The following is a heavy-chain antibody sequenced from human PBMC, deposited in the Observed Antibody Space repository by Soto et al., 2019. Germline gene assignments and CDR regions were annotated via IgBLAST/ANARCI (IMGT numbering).Heavy chain of an antibody. CDR1: GYTFTSYA. J-gene: IGHJ4*02. Sequence: QVQLVQSGSELKKPGASVKVSCKASGYTFTSYAMNWVRQAPGQGLEWMGWINTNTGNATYAQGFTGRFVFSLDTSVSTATLQICSLKAEDTLVYYCARDAQDVWGSYPRYYFDYWGQGPLLTVSS. V-gene: IGHV7-4-1*01. CDR2: INTNTGNA. D-gene: IGHD3-16*02. CDR3: ARDAQDVWGSYPRYYFDY.